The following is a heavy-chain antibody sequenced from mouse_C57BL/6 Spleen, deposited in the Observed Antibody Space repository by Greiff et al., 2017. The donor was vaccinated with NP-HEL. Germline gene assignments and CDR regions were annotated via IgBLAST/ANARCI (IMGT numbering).Heavy chain of an antibody. J-gene: IGHJ2*01. CDR3: ARYGSSFDY. Sequence: LQQPGAELVRPGSSVKLSCKASGYTFTSYWMDWVKQRPGQGLEWIGNIYPSDSETHYNQKFKDKATLTVDKSSSTAYMQLSSLTSEDSAVYYCARYGSSFDYWGQGTTLTVSS. V-gene: IGHV1-61*01. CDR1: GYTFTSYW. D-gene: IGHD1-1*01. CDR2: IYPSDSET.